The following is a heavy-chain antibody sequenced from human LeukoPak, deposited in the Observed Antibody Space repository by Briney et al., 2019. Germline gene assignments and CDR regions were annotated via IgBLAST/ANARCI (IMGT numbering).Heavy chain of an antibody. J-gene: IGHJ4*02. Sequence: GGSLRLSCTASGVTFRDYAMCWVLQAPGKGLEWVGFIRSKTYGGTTEYAASLKGRFTISRDHSKSIAYLQMNSLKTEDTAVFYCTRDFLAYITSVALGHWGQGNLVTVSS. CDR1: GVTFRDYA. CDR2: IRSKTYGGTT. D-gene: IGHD2-21*01. CDR3: TRDFLAYITSVALGH. V-gene: IGHV3-49*04.